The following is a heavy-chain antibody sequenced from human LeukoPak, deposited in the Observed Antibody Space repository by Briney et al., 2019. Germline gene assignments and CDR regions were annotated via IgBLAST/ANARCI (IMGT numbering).Heavy chain of an antibody. CDR3: AREGSSPERLGTFDI. CDR2: IYTSGST. J-gene: IGHJ3*02. CDR1: GGSISSYY. Sequence: SETLSLTCTVSGGSISSYYWSWIRQPAGKGLEWIGRIYTSGSTNYNPSLKSRVTMSVDTSKNQFSLKLSSVTAADTAVYYCAREGSSPERLGTFDIWGQGTMVTVSS. V-gene: IGHV4-4*07. D-gene: IGHD3-3*01.